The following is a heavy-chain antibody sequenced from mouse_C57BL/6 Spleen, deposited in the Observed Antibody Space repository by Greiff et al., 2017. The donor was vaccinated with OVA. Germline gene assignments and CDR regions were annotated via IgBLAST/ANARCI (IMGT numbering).Heavy chain of an antibody. CDR2: INPSSGYT. Sequence: VQLVESGAELAKPGASVKLSCKASGYTFTSYWMHWVKQRPGQGLEWIGYINPSSGYTKYNQKFKDKATLTADKSSSTAYMQLSSLTYGDSAVYYCASYYDYDEGAWFAYWGKGTLVTVSA. V-gene: IGHV1-7*01. CDR3: ASYYDYDEGAWFAY. J-gene: IGHJ3*01. CDR1: GYTFTSYW. D-gene: IGHD2-4*01.